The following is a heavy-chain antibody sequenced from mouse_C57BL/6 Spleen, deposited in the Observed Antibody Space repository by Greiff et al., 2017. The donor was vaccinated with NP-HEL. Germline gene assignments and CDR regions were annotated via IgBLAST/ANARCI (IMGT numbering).Heavy chain of an antibody. CDR1: GFTFSDYY. Sequence: DVQLVESGGGLVQPGGSLKLSCAASGFTFSDYYMYWVRQTPEKRLEWVAYISNGGGSTYYPDTVKGRFTISRDNAKNTLYLQMSRLKSEDTAMYYCARREGTTVRYAMDYWGQGTSVTVSS. V-gene: IGHV5-12*01. D-gene: IGHD1-1*01. CDR2: ISNGGGST. J-gene: IGHJ4*01. CDR3: ARREGTTVRYAMDY.